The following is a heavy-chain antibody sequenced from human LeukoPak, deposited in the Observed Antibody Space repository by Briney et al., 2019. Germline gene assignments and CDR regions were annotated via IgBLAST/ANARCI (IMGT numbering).Heavy chain of an antibody. CDR1: GFSLSTSGVG. CDR3: ARTTTVLLWFGESPSIVDY. V-gene: IGHV2-5*02. J-gene: IGHJ4*02. D-gene: IGHD3-10*01. CDR2: IYWDDDK. Sequence: SGPTLVKPTQTLTLTCTFSGFSLSTSGVGVGWIRQPPGKALEWLALIYWDDDKRYSPSLKSRLTIAKDTSKNQVVLTMTNMDPVDTATYYCARTTTVLLWFGESPSIVDYWGQGTLVTVSS.